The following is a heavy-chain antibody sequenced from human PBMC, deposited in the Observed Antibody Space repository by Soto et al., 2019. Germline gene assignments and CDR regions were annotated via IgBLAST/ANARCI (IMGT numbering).Heavy chain of an antibody. CDR1: GFTFSSYA. J-gene: IGHJ5*02. V-gene: IGHV3-23*01. D-gene: IGHD6-6*01. CDR2: ISGSGGST. Sequence: GGSLRLSCAASGFTFSSYAMSWVRQAPGKGLEWVSAISGSGGSTYYADSVKGRFTISRDNSKNTLYLQMNSLRAEDTAVYYCAKARLEYSSSFQLSWFDPWGQGTLVTVSS. CDR3: AKARLEYSSSFQLSWFDP.